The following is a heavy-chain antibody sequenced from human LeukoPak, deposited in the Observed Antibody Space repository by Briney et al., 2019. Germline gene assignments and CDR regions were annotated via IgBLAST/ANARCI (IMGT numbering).Heavy chain of an antibody. CDR2: INPNSGGT. CDR3: ARDGTAGVDY. Sequence: ASVKVCCEASGYTFTDYYVHWVRQAPGQGLEWRGWINPNSGGTKYAQNFQGRVTMTRDTSISTAYMELSRLRSDDTAVYYCARDGTAGVDYWGQGTLVTVSS. D-gene: IGHD1/OR15-1a*01. J-gene: IGHJ4*02. V-gene: IGHV1-2*02. CDR1: GYTFTDYY.